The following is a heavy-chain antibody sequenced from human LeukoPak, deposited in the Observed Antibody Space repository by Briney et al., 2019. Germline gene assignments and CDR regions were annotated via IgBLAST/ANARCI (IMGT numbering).Heavy chain of an antibody. CDR2: IYYSGST. Sequence: SETLSLTCTVSGGSISSYYWSWIRQPPGKGLEWIGYIYYSGSTNYNPSLKSRVTISVDTSKNQFSLKLSSVTAADTAVYYCARTTEAHSWRTRYYDYFMDVWGKGTTVTVSS. CDR3: ARTTEAHSWRTRYYDYFMDV. V-gene: IGHV4-59*01. J-gene: IGHJ6*03. D-gene: IGHD6-13*01. CDR1: GGSISSYY.